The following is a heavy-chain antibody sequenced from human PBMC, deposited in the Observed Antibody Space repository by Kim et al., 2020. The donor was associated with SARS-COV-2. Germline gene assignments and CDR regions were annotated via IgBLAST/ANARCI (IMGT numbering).Heavy chain of an antibody. D-gene: IGHD1-26*01. CDR3: AKEKGSLVGGLKGGSYTDY. CDR2: ISGSGGST. Sequence: GGSLRLSCAASGFTFSSYAMSWVRQAPGKGLEWVSAISGSGGSTYYADSVKGRFTISRDNSKNTLYLQMNSLRAEDTAVYYCAKEKGSLVGGLKGGSYTDYWGQGTLVTVSS. CDR1: GFTFSSYA. J-gene: IGHJ4*02. V-gene: IGHV3-23*01.